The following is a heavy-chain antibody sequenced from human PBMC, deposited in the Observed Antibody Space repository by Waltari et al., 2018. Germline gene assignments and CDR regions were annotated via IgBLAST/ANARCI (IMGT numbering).Heavy chain of an antibody. CDR3: ARVIVYSDSPVCDF. CDR2: ISSADYS. D-gene: IGHD2-21*01. Sequence: EVQLVESGGGRVNPGGSLRLPWAAAGFPFRDYSTTWVRQAPGKGLEWVSSISSADYSLDADSMKGRFIISRDNAKNSLYLQMNGLRGEDTAVYYCARVIVYSDSPVCDFWGQGTLVIVSS. CDR1: GFPFRDYS. V-gene: IGHV3-21*01. J-gene: IGHJ4*01.